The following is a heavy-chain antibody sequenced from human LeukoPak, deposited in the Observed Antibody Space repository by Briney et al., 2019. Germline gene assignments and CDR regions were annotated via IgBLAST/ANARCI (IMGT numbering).Heavy chain of an antibody. D-gene: IGHD3-3*01. Sequence: GGSLRLSCAASGFTVSSNYMSWVRQAPGKGLERVSVIYSGGSTYYADSVKGRFTISRDNSKNTLYLQMNSLRAEDTAVYYCARGGYYDFWSGRDYSMDVWGQGSTVTVSS. CDR1: GFTVSSNY. V-gene: IGHV3-53*01. CDR3: ARGGYYDFWSGRDYSMDV. CDR2: IYSGGST. J-gene: IGHJ6*02.